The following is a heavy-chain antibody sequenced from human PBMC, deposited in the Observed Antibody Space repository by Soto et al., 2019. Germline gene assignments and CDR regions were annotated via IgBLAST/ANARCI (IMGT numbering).Heavy chain of an antibody. Sequence: QVQLQESGPGLVKPSETLSLTCSVSGSSFSNFYWSWIRQSAGKGLELIGRIYTSGATSYNHSLKRRVTMSVDTSETQMSLNLRSVTAADTAVYYCARGGIQLSYAFDYWGQGILVTVSS. CDR2: IYTSGAT. CDR1: GSSFSNFY. J-gene: IGHJ4*02. CDR3: ARGGIQLSYAFDY. V-gene: IGHV4-4*07. D-gene: IGHD5-18*01.